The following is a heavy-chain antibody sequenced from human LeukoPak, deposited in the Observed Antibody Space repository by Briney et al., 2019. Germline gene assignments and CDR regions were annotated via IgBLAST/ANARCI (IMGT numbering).Heavy chain of an antibody. D-gene: IGHD2-15*01. V-gene: IGHV3-53*01. CDR1: GFTVSSNY. J-gene: IGHJ6*02. CDR3: AREIVVVVAATYYYYGMDV. CDR2: IYSGGST. Sequence: PGGSLRLSCAASGFTVSSNYMSWVRQAPGKGLEWVSVIYSGGSTYYADSVKGRFTISRDNSKNTLYLQMNSLRAEDTAVYYCAREIVVVVAATYYYYGMDVWGQGTTVTVSS.